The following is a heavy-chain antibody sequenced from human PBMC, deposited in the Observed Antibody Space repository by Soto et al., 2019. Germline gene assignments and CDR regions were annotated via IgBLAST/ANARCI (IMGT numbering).Heavy chain of an antibody. Sequence: PSETLSLTWTVSGGSISSSSYYWGWIRQPPGKGLEWIGSIYYSGSTYYNPSLKSRVTISVDTSKNQFSLKLSSVTAADTAVYYCARATYYDILTGYPRYYYYYGMDVWGQGTTVTSP. J-gene: IGHJ6*02. CDR1: GGSISSSSYY. D-gene: IGHD3-9*01. CDR3: ARATYYDILTGYPRYYYYYGMDV. CDR2: IYYSGST. V-gene: IGHV4-39*01.